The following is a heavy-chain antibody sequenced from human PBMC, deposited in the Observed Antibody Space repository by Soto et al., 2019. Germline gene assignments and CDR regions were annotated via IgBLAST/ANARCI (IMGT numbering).Heavy chain of an antibody. Sequence: GESLKISCKCSGYSFTSYWIGCVLHMPGKGLEWMGIIYPGDSDTRYSPSFQGQVTISADKSISTAYLQWSSLKASGTAMYYCARLYCSGGSCHRGIDPWGQGTLVTVSS. D-gene: IGHD2-15*01. CDR3: ARLYCSGGSCHRGIDP. V-gene: IGHV5-51*01. CDR2: IYPGDSDT. J-gene: IGHJ5*02. CDR1: GYSFTSYW.